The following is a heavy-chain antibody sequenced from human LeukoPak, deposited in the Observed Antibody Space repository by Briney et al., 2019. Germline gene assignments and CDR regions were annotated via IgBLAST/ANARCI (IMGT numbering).Heavy chain of an antibody. Sequence: EWMGGIIPIFGTANYAQKFQGRVTITADESTSTAYMELSSLRSEDTAVYYCAKDRYYYMDVWGKGTTVTVSS. CDR2: IIPIFGTA. J-gene: IGHJ6*03. D-gene: IGHD2-15*01. V-gene: IGHV1-69*01. CDR3: AKDRYYYMDV.